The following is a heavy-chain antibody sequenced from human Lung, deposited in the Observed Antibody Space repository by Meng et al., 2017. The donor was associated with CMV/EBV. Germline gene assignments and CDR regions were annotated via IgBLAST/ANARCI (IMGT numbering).Heavy chain of an antibody. CDR1: GYSFNSYI. CDR2: VNSYTGDT. D-gene: IGHD3-10*01. J-gene: IGHJ5*02. Sequence: ASXXVSXKAYGYSFNSYIISWVRQAPGQGLEWMGWVNSYTGDTDYAQQFQERITMTTDTSTTTVYMELRSLRTDDTAAYYCARISMIRGIIITGWFDPWGQGTLVTVSS. V-gene: IGHV1-18*04. CDR3: ARISMIRGIIITGWFDP.